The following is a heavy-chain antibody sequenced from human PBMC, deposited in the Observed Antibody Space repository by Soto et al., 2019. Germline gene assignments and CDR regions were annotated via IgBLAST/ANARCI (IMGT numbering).Heavy chain of an antibody. CDR3: VCGRGSARSTYFDF. CDR1: GFSLTTSGVG. Sequence: QITLKESGLTLVKPTPTLTLTCTFSGFSLTTSGVGVGWIRQPPAKALEGLALIYWDDDKRYSPSLMNRLTITKDTARNQVVFIITNMDPVDTSTYYCVCGRGSARSTYFDFWGQGTLVNVS. D-gene: IGHD3-10*01. V-gene: IGHV2-5*02. J-gene: IGHJ4*02. CDR2: IYWDDDK.